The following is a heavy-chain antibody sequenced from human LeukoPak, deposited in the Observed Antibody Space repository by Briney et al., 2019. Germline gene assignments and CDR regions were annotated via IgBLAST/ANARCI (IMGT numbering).Heavy chain of an antibody. D-gene: IGHD5-18*01. CDR1: GNLW. CDR3: ARDAVDTANAV. V-gene: IGHV3-74*01. Sequence: GSLRLSCSASGNLWIDWVRQSPGEGLVWVSHINSDGSWTSYADSVKGRFTISRDNAKNTLYLQMNSLRAEDTAVYYCARDAVDTANAVWGQGTTVTVSS. CDR2: INSDGSWT. J-gene: IGHJ6*02.